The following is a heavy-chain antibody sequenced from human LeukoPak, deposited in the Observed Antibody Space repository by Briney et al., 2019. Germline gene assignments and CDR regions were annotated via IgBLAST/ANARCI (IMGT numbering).Heavy chain of an antibody. V-gene: IGHV3-33*01. CDR1: GFTFSSYG. D-gene: IGHD4-17*01. J-gene: IGHJ6*03. Sequence: GGSLRLSCAASGFTFSSYGMHWVRQAPGKGLEWVAAIWYDGSNKYYADSVKGRFTSSRDNSKNTLYLQMNSLRAEDTAVYYCARGPGDYSGPYYYYYYMDVWGKGTTVTVSS. CDR3: ARGPGDYSGPYYYYYYMDV. CDR2: IWYDGSNK.